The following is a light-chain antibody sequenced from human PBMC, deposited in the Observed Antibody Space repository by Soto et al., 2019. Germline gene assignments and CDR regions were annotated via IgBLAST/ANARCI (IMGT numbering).Light chain of an antibody. CDR1: QSVSSSY. CDR3: QQYGSSQT. CDR2: GAS. V-gene: IGKV3-20*01. J-gene: IGKJ1*01. Sequence: EIVLTHYPGTLSLSPGERATLSCRASQSVSSSYLAWYQQKPGQAPRLLIYGASSRATGIPDRFSGSGSGTDFTLTISRLEPEDFAVYYCQQYGSSQTFGQGTKVDIK.